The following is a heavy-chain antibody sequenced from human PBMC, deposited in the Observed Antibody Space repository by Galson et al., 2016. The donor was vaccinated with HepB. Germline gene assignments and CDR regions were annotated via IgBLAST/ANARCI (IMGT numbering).Heavy chain of an antibody. CDR1: GFTGFTFSSYW. D-gene: IGHD5-24*01. CDR2: ISLDGSVT. CDR3: GASRDGYIDY. V-gene: IGHV3-74*01. Sequence: SLRLSCAASGFTGFTFSSYWMHWVRQAPGKGLVWVSRISLDGSVTIYGDSVKGRFSTSRDNAKSTLFLQMNSLRVEDTAVYYCGASRDGYIDYWGQGALVTISS. J-gene: IGHJ4*01.